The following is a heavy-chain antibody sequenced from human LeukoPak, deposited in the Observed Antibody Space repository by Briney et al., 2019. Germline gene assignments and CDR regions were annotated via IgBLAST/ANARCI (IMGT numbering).Heavy chain of an antibody. J-gene: IGHJ4*02. CDR2: IHYSGST. CDR1: GGSISSSSYY. Sequence: SETLSLTCTVSGGSISSSSYYWGWIRQPPGKGLEWIGSIHYSGSTYYNPSLKSRVTISVDTSKNQFSLKLSSVTAADTAVYYCARRSGIAAAGPIDYWGQGTLVTVSS. V-gene: IGHV4-39*01. CDR3: ARRSGIAAAGPIDY. D-gene: IGHD6-13*01.